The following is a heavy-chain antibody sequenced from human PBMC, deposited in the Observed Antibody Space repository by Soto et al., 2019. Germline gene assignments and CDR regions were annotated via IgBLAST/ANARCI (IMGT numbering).Heavy chain of an antibody. V-gene: IGHV3-11*01. CDR3: ATGIVPATKWGYYSYGLDV. J-gene: IGHJ6*02. CDR1: GFNFGDYF. CDR2: ISSGVFTF. D-gene: IGHD2-2*01. Sequence: PGGSLRLSCAASGFNFGDYFMSWIRQAPGKGLEWVSYISSGVFTFYHADSVKGRFTTSWDKAKNSLYLQMNTLSAEDTAVYYCATGIVPATKWGYYSYGLDVWGPGTTVTVSS.